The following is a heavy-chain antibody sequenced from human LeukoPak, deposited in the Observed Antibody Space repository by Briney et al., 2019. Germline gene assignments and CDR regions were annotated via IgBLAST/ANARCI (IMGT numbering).Heavy chain of an antibody. CDR1: GGSFSGYY. J-gene: IGHJ4*02. CDR2: INHSGST. Sequence: PSETLSLTCAVYGGSFSGYYWSWIRQPPGKGLEWIGEINHSGSTNYNPSLKSRVTISVDTSKNQFSLKLSSVTAADTAVYYCARGRHTMRRYNWKYANYFDYWGQGTLVTVSS. V-gene: IGHV4-34*01. CDR3: ARGRHTMRRYNWKYANYFDY. D-gene: IGHD1-7*01.